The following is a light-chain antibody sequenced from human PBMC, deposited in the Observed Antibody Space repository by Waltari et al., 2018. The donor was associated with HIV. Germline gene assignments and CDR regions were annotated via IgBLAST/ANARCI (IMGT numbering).Light chain of an antibody. CDR1: QSLMHSDGKTY. V-gene: IGKV2D-29*01. Sequence: DIVMTQPRLSLSVPAGQTASITCRSSQSLMHSDGKTYWYWYLQKPGHPPQLLIYEVSNLFSGGPDRVRRTGSGTDFKLKISRVEAESVGVYYCMQSIQLPYTFGQGTKLEIK. CDR2: EVS. CDR3: MQSIQLPYT. J-gene: IGKJ2*01.